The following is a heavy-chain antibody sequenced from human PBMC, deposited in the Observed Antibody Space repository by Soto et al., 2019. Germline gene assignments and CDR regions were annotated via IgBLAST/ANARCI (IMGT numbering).Heavy chain of an antibody. CDR2: IYSSGNT. J-gene: IGHJ3*01. Sequence: SETLSLTCTVSAGSLTSYYWNWIRQSPGKGLEWIGYIYSSGNTNYNSSLQSRVSISQDTSRKQFSLRLTSVTAADTAVYYCARGTRKYYYDDTASSGIDDAFDVWGQGTMVTVSS. D-gene: IGHD3-22*01. CDR1: AGSLTSYY. V-gene: IGHV4-59*12. CDR3: ARGTRKYYYDDTASSGIDDAFDV.